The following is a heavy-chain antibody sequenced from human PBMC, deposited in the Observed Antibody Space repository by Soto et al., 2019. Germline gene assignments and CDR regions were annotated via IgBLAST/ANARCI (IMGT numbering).Heavy chain of an antibody. D-gene: IGHD7-27*01. V-gene: IGHV1-18*01. J-gene: IGHJ4*02. Sequence: QVQLVQSGAEVKKPGASVKVSCKASGYTFTSYAISWVRQSPGQGLEWMGWISAYNGNTKYAQKVQGRVTMTTDTYTRTAYMELRSLRSADTAVYYCARDLNLGLGDYWGQGTLVTVSS. CDR1: GYTFTSYA. CDR2: ISAYNGNT. CDR3: ARDLNLGLGDY.